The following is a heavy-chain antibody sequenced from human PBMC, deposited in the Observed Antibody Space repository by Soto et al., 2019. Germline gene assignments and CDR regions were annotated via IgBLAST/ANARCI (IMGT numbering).Heavy chain of an antibody. CDR2: IYYSGTT. J-gene: IGHJ6*02. CDR1: GGSLSPLY. CDR3: ARHKDCSGGSCNAVGYYYGLDV. Sequence: PSETPSLTCTVSGGSLSPLYWSWIRQPPGKGLEWIGYIYYSGTTNYNASLRSRVTISVDTSKNQFSLNLRSVTAADTAVYYCARHKDCSGGSCNAVGYYYGLDVWGQGTTVTVSS. D-gene: IGHD2-15*01. V-gene: IGHV4-59*01.